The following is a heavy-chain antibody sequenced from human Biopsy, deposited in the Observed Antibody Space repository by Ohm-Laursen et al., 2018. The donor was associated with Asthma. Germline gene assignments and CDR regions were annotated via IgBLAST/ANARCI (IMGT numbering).Heavy chain of an antibody. D-gene: IGHD3-9*01. CDR1: GYTFINYA. CDR2: IDAGNGNT. J-gene: IGHJ3*02. V-gene: IGHV1-3*01. CDR3: ARTYYDFLTGQVDDAFAM. Sequence: ASVKVSCKASGYTFINYAIHWVRQAPGQRLEWMGWIDAGNGNTKYSQKFQGRVTITRDTSASTAYMDLSSLRSEDTAVYYCARTYYDFLTGQVDDAFAMWGQGTMVTVSS.